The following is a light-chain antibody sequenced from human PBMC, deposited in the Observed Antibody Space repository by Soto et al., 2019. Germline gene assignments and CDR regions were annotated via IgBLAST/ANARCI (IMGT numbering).Light chain of an antibody. CDR1: SSDVRDNR. CDR3: SSYSYTSAATVV. V-gene: IGLV2-18*02. Sequence: QSALTQPPSVSGSPGQSVTISCVGSSSDVRDNRVSWYQQPPGTAPKLIIFEDTHRPSGVPDRFSGSKSGNTASLTISGLQAEDEADYYCSSYSYTSAATVVFGGGTKVTVL. J-gene: IGLJ2*01. CDR2: EDT.